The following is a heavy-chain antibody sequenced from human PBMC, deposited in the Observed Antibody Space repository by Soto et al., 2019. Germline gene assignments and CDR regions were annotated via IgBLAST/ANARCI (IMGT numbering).Heavy chain of an antibody. CDR2: ISAYNGNA. J-gene: IGHJ3*02. CDR3: ARDQIRDIVVVPTTIFDAFGN. CDR1: GYTFTNYG. V-gene: IGHV1-18*01. D-gene: IGHD2-2*01. Sequence: ASVKVSCKASGYTFTNYGVSWVRQAPGQGLEWMGWISAYNGNANYAQKVQGRVTMTRDASTNTAYMEVKSLISDDTAVYYCARDQIRDIVVVPTTIFDAFGNWGQGTTVPVSS.